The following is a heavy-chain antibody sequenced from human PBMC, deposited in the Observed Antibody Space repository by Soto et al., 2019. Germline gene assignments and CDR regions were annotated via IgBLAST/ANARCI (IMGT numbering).Heavy chain of an antibody. CDR3: ARDPRFLEWFRWFDP. J-gene: IGHJ5*02. V-gene: IGHV3-30-3*01. D-gene: IGHD3-3*01. CDR1: GFTFSSYA. CDR2: ISYDGSNK. Sequence: QVQLVESGGGVVQPGRSLRLSCAASGFTFSSYAMHWVRQAPGKGLEWVAVISYDGSNKYYADSVKGRFTISRDNSKNTLYLQMKSLRAEDTAVYYCARDPRFLEWFRWFDPWGQGTLVTVSS.